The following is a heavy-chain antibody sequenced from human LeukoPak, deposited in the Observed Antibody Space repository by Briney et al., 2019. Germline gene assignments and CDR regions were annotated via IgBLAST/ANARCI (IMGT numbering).Heavy chain of an antibody. D-gene: IGHD6-13*01. J-gene: IGHJ4*02. V-gene: IGHV4-59*08. CDR1: GGSISSYY. CDR2: IYYSGST. Sequence: SETLSLTCTVSGGSISSYYWSWIRQPPGKGLEWIGYIYYSGSTNYNPSLKSRVTISVDTSKNQFSLKLSSVTAADMAAYYCARGKAGHNYWGQGTLVTVSS. CDR3: ARGKAGHNY.